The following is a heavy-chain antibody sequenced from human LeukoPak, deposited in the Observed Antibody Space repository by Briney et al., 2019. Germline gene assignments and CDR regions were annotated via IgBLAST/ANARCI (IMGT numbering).Heavy chain of an antibody. CDR2: IYASGIT. CDR3: ARRAYYDSSGYKPTAGYFDL. V-gene: IGHV4-4*08. D-gene: IGHD3-22*01. Sequence: SETLSLTCTVSGGSIFSYYWNWIRQSPGKGLEWVGYIYASGITTYNPSLRSRGSISIDTSRNQFSLRLTSVTAADTATYYCARRAYYDSSGYKPTAGYFDLWGRGTLVTVSS. CDR1: GGSIFSYY. J-gene: IGHJ2*01.